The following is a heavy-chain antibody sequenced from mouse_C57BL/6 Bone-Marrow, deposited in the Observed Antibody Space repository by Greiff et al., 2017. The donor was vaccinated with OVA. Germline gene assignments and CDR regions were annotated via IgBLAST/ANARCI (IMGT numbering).Heavy chain of an antibody. D-gene: IGHD3-2*02. CDR1: GYTFTSYW. Sequence: QVQLQQPGAELVKPGASVKLSCKASGYTFTSYWMHWVKQRPGQGLEWIGMIHPNSGSTNYNEKFKSKATLTVDKSSSTAYMQLSSLTSEDSAVYYCARCSSGYGFAYWGQGTLVTVSA. CDR2: IHPNSGST. V-gene: IGHV1-64*01. CDR3: ARCSSGYGFAY. J-gene: IGHJ3*01.